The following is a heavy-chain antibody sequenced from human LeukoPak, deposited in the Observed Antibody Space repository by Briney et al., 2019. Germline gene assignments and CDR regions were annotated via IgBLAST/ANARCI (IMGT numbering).Heavy chain of an antibody. D-gene: IGHD6-6*01. CDR2: ISTYNDNA. CDR1: GYTFTSYD. CDR3: ARIQSRIIAARPGNPAFDY. J-gene: IGHJ4*02. Sequence: ASVKVSCKASGYTFTSYDISWVRQAPGQGLEWMGWISTYNDNAHYAQKLQGRVTMTTDTSTSTVYMELKSLRSDDTAVYYCARIQSRIIAARPGNPAFDYWGRGTLVTVSS. V-gene: IGHV1-18*01.